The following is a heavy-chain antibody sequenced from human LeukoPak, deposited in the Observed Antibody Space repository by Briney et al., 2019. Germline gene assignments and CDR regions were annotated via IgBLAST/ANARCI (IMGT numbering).Heavy chain of an antibody. CDR1: GFTFSSYS. Sequence: GGSLRLSCAASGFTFSSYSMNWVRQAPGKGLEWVSSISSSGSYSYYADSAKGRFTISRDNTKNSLYLQMNSLRAEDTAVYYCVRDFPGSSSVDYWGQGTLVTVSS. CDR2: ISSSGSYS. D-gene: IGHD6-6*01. V-gene: IGHV3-21*01. CDR3: VRDFPGSSSVDY. J-gene: IGHJ4*02.